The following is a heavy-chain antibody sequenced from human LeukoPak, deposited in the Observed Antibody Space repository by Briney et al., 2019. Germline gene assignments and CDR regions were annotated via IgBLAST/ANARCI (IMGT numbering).Heavy chain of an antibody. CDR3: ARSGNSPFDY. Sequence: SETLSLTCTVSGGSISITRYYWGWIRQPPGKGLEWIASMYSSGTTYYNPSLKSRVTISVDTSKNQFSLKLSSVTAADTAVFYCARSGNSPFDYWGQGTLVTVSS. J-gene: IGHJ4*02. CDR2: MYSSGTT. V-gene: IGHV4-39*07. D-gene: IGHD4-11*01. CDR1: GGSISITRYY.